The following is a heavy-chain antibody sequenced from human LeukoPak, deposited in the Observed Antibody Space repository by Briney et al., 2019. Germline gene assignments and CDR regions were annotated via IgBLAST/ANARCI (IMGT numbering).Heavy chain of an antibody. CDR3: AKDDSSGSNFDY. Sequence: PGGSLRLSCAASGFTFSSYSMNWVRQAPGKGLEWVSAITGSGGTTYYADFVKGRFTISRDSSKNTLYLRMNSLRAEDTAVYYCAKDDSSGSNFDYWGQGTLVTVSS. V-gene: IGHV3-23*01. J-gene: IGHJ4*02. CDR2: ITGSGGTT. D-gene: IGHD3-22*01. CDR1: GFTFSSYS.